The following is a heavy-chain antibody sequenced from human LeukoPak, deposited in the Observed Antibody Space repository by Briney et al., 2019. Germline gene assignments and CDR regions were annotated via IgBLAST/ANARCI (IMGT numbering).Heavy chain of an antibody. J-gene: IGHJ6*03. CDR2: ISSSSSYI. CDR3: ARGGVGWTYYYYYYMDV. D-gene: IGHD3-10*01. V-gene: IGHV3-21*01. Sequence: PGGSLRLSCAASGFTFSSYSMNWVRQAPGKGLEWVSSISSSSSYIYYADSVKGRFTISRDNAKNSLYLQMNSLRAEDTAVYYCARGGVGWTYYYYYYMDVWGKGTTVTVSS. CDR1: GFTFSSYS.